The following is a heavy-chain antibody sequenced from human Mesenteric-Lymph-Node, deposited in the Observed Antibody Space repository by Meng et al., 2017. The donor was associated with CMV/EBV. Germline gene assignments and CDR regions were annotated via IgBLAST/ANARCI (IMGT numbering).Heavy chain of an antibody. Sequence: GESLKISCGASGFTFDDYAMHWVRQAPGKGLEWVAVISYDGSNKYYADSVKGRFTISRDNSKNTLYLQMNSLRAEDTAVYYCAKSLYYYDSSGPANYGMDVWGQGTTVTVSS. CDR2: ISYDGSNK. D-gene: IGHD3-22*01. V-gene: IGHV3-30*18. CDR1: GFTFDDYA. J-gene: IGHJ6*02. CDR3: AKSLYYYDSSGPANYGMDV.